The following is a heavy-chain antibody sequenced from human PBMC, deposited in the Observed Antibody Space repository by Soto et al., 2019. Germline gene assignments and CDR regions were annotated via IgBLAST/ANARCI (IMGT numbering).Heavy chain of an antibody. Sequence: EVQLLESGGGLVKPGGSLRLSCAASGFTFSSYSMNWVRQAPGKGLEWVSSISSSSSYIYYADSVKGRFTISRDNAKNSLYLEMKRPGGGDTAVYYRAKDRKAVGGSGFDIWGQGTMVTVSS. V-gene: IGHV3-21*01. CDR1: GFTFSSYS. D-gene: IGHD2-15*01. J-gene: IGHJ3*02. CDR3: AKDRKAVGGSGFDI. CDR2: ISSSSSYI.